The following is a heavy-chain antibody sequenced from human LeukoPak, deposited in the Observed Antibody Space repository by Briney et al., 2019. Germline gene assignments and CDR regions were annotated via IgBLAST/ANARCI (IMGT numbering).Heavy chain of an antibody. D-gene: IGHD2-2*01. CDR1: GGSISSYY. CDR2: MLPSGGS. J-gene: IGHJ6*02. V-gene: IGHV4-4*07. Sequence: SETLSLTCTVSGGSISSYYWTWIRQPAGKGLQWIGRMLPSGGSNYNPSLKSRVTMSLDTSRNQFSLKLSSVTAADTAVYYCARFDRSAAYYGMDVWGQGTTVTVSS. CDR3: ARFDRSAAYYGMDV.